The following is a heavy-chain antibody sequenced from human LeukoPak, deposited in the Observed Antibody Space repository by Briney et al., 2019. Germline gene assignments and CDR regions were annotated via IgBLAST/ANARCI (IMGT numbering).Heavy chain of an antibody. CDR3: TTHYSDSSGYYYGYYFDY. V-gene: IGHV3-15*01. CDR1: GFTFSNAW. J-gene: IGHJ4*02. CDR2: IKSKTDGGTT. Sequence: GGSLRLSCAASGFTFSNAWTSWVRQAPGKGLEWVGRIKSKTDGGTTDYAAPVKGRFTISRDDSKNTLYLQMNSLKTEDTAVYYCTTHYSDSSGYYYGYYFDYWGQGTLVTVSS. D-gene: IGHD3-22*01.